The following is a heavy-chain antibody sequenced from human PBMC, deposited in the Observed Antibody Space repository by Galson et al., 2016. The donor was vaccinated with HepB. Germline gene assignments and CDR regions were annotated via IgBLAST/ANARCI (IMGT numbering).Heavy chain of an antibody. CDR3: ASATTVTTYWYFDL. V-gene: IGHV4-30-4*08. Sequence: WVRQPPGKGLEWIGYVYYSGFPYYNPSLKSRVTISLDTSKNQFSLKLNSVTAADAAVYYCASATTVTTYWYFDLWGRGTLVTVSS. D-gene: IGHD4-17*01. CDR2: VYYSGFP. J-gene: IGHJ2*01.